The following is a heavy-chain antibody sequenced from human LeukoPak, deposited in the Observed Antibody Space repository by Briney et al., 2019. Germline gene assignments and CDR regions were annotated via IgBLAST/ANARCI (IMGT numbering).Heavy chain of an antibody. Sequence: AGSLRLSCAASGSTFSSYGMHWVRQAQGKRLDWVAFIRYDGSNKYYADSVKGRFTISRDNSKNTLYLQMNSLRAEDTAVYYWAKDTALGGSGTDYWGQGTLVTVSS. D-gene: IGHD3-10*01. J-gene: IGHJ4*02. CDR1: GSTFSSYG. CDR3: AKDTALGGSGTDY. V-gene: IGHV3-30*02. CDR2: IRYDGSNK.